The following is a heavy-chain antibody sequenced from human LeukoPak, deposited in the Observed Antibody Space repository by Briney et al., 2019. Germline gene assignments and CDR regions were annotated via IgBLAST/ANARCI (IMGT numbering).Heavy chain of an antibody. CDR3: AKDTTYDSKGYFDY. CDR1: GFSFSGHW. J-gene: IGHJ4*02. V-gene: IGHV3-74*01. D-gene: IGHD3-22*01. Sequence: GGSLRLSCTASGFSFSGHWMHWARQLPGKGLVWVSRISPTGSTTSYADSVKGRFTISRDNAKNSLYLQMNSLRAEDTALYYCAKDTTYDSKGYFDYWGQGTLVTVSS. CDR2: ISPTGSTT.